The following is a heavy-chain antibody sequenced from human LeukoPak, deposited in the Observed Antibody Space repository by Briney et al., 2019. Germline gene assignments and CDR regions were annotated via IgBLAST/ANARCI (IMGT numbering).Heavy chain of an antibody. J-gene: IGHJ4*02. Sequence: SETLSLTCAVYGGSFSGYYWSWIRQPPGKGLEWIGEINHSGSTNYNPSLKSRVTISVDTSKNQFSLKLSSVTAADTAVYYCARMVGSRKGESGAFDIWGQGTLVTVSP. V-gene: IGHV4-34*01. CDR3: ARMVGSRKGESGAFDI. D-gene: IGHD3-10*01. CDR1: GGSFSGYY. CDR2: INHSGST.